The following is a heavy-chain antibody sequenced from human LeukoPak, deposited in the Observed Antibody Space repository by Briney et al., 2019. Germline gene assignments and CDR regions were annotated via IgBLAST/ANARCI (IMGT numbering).Heavy chain of an antibody. CDR1: GYTFTDYN. CDR2: ISPNSGGT. Sequence: ASVKVSCKASGYTFTDYNIHWVRQAPGQGLEWMGWISPNSGGTNYAQKFQGRVTMTRDTSITTAYMELSRLRSDDTAMYYCTRGPFGSGSFLDYWGQGTLVTVSS. CDR3: TRGPFGSGSFLDY. D-gene: IGHD3-10*01. V-gene: IGHV1-2*02. J-gene: IGHJ4*02.